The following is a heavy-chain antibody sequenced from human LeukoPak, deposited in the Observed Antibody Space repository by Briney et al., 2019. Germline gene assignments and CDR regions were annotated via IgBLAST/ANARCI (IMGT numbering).Heavy chain of an antibody. V-gene: IGHV1-2*02. CDR3: ARISRTTWLFDP. CDR1: GYTFIDHY. J-gene: IGHJ5*02. CDR2: INPQSGCA. Sequence: ASGKVSCKASGYTFIDHYIHWVRQAPGQGLEYMGWINPQSGCANNAQKFKGRVTLTTDTSVTTAYMEMKGLTPDDTAVYFCARISRTTWLFDPWGQGTLVTVS. D-gene: IGHD1-14*01.